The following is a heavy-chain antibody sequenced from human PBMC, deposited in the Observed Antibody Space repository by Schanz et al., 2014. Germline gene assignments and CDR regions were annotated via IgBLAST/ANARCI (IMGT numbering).Heavy chain of an antibody. Sequence: EVQLLESGGGVVQPGRSLRLSCATSGLNFDYYGMNWVRQPPGKGLVSVSRISGDGTTTSYADSVKGRFTISRDNAKNSLYLQMNSLRAEDTALYYCARDTAQSCIGPSCFEYFQHWGQGALVTVSS. D-gene: IGHD2-2*01. J-gene: IGHJ1*01. V-gene: IGHV3-74*01. CDR3: ARDTAQSCIGPSCFEYFQH. CDR2: ISGDGTTT. CDR1: GLNFDYYG.